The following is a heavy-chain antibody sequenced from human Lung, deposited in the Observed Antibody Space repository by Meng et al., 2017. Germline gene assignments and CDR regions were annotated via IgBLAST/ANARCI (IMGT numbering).Heavy chain of an antibody. CDR2: INHSGST. V-gene: IGHV4-34*01. CDR1: GGSFRDYY. J-gene: IGHJ4*02. CDR3: ARGPTTMAHDFDY. D-gene: IGHD4-11*01. Sequence: QGHLQRWGAGLLKPPRPLSLPCFVSGGSFRDYYRSWIRQPPGKGLEWIGEINHSGSTNYNPSLESRATISVDTSQNNLSLKLSSVTAADSAVYYCARGPTTMAHDFDYWGQGTLVTVSS.